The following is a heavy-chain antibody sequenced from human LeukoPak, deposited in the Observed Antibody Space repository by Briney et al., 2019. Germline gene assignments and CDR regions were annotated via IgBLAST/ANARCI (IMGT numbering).Heavy chain of an antibody. D-gene: IGHD6-6*01. Sequence: SVKVSXKASGGTFSSYTISWVRQAPGQGLEWMGRIIPILGIANYAQKFQGRVTITADKSTSTAYMELGSLRSEDTAVYYCARDREYSSSYFSAPTENWFDPWGQGTLVTVSS. CDR1: GGTFSSYT. V-gene: IGHV1-69*04. CDR3: ARDREYSSSYFSAPTENWFDP. J-gene: IGHJ5*02. CDR2: IIPILGIA.